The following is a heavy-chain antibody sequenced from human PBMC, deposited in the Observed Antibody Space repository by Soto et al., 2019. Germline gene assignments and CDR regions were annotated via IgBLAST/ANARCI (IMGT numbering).Heavy chain of an antibody. Sequence: EVQLLESGGGLVQPGGSLRLSCAASGFTFSSYAMSWVRQAPGKGLEWVSAISGSGGSTYYADSVKGRFTISRDNSKNTLYLQMNSLRAEDTAVYYRAKDIKQWLGPYYFDYWGQGTLVTVSS. D-gene: IGHD6-19*01. J-gene: IGHJ4*02. CDR1: GFTFSSYA. V-gene: IGHV3-23*01. CDR3: AKDIKQWLGPYYFDY. CDR2: ISGSGGST.